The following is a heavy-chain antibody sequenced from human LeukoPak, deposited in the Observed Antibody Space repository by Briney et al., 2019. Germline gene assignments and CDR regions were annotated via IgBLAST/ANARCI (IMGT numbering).Heavy chain of an antibody. Sequence: SGTLSLTCTVSGGSIGDFYWSWIRQSPTKGLEWIRHIYYTGSARYNPSLRSRVSISVDTSKNQFSLKLTSVTAADTAMYYCARGYYYHNTGYYDAFDMWGQGTMVTVSS. CDR1: GGSIGDFY. D-gene: IGHD3-22*01. J-gene: IGHJ3*02. CDR3: ARGYYYHNTGYYDAFDM. CDR2: IYYTGSA. V-gene: IGHV4-59*01.